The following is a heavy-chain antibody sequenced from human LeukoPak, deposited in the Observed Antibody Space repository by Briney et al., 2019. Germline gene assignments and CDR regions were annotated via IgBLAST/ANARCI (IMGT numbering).Heavy chain of an antibody. CDR2: ISPTTAYI. CDR3: VSSLHGFSYGPGY. D-gene: IGHD3-10*01. V-gene: IGHV3-21*01. Sequence: GGSLRLSCAASGFTLINYAMCWVRQVPGKGLEWVSSISPTTAYIHYADSMKGRFTISRDNARRSLYLQMNSLRVEDTAMYYCVSSLHGFSYGPGYWGQGTLVIVSS. J-gene: IGHJ4*02. CDR1: GFTLINYA.